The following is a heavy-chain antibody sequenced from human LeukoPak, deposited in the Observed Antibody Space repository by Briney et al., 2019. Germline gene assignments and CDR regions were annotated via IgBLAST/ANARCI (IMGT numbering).Heavy chain of an antibody. J-gene: IGHJ4*02. D-gene: IGHD2-2*01. Sequence: GGSLRLSCAASGFTFSSYSMNWVRQAPGKGLEWVSYISSSSSTIYYADSVKGRFTISRDNAKNSLYLQMNSLGAEDTAVYYCAREGYCTSSSCYGLPNFDYWGQGTLVTVSS. CDR1: GFTFSSYS. CDR2: ISSSSSTI. V-gene: IGHV3-48*01. CDR3: AREGYCTSSSCYGLPNFDY.